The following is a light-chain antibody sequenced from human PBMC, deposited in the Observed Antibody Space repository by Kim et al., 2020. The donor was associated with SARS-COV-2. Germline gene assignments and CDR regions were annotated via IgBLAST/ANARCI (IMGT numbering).Light chain of an antibody. V-gene: IGLV3-21*04. CDR2: SDS. Sequence: APGKAAWSTCSGNNIGSKSVHWCQQKPGQAPVLVIYSDSDRPSGIPERFSGSNSANTATLTISRVEAGDEADYYCQVWDSNSDHWVFGGGTKLTVL. CDR1: NIGSKS. CDR3: QVWDSNSDHWV. J-gene: IGLJ3*02.